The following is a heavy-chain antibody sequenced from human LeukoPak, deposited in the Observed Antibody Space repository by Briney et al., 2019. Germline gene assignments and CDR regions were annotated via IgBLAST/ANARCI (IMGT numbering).Heavy chain of an antibody. CDR2: IYYSGST. Sequence: SETLSLTCTVSGYSISNGYYWGWIRQPPGKGLEWIGSIYYSGSTYYNPSLKSRVTISVDTSNNQFSLKLSSVTAADTAVYYCARDRQQLVRGDHFDYWGQGTLVTVSS. V-gene: IGHV4-38-2*02. CDR1: GYSISNGYY. D-gene: IGHD6-13*01. J-gene: IGHJ4*02. CDR3: ARDRQQLVRGDHFDY.